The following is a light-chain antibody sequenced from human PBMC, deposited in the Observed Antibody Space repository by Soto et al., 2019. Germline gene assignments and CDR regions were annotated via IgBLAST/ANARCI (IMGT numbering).Light chain of an antibody. CDR1: QSVSSY. V-gene: IGKV3-11*01. J-gene: IGKJ4*01. CDR3: QQRSNWLSLT. Sequence: EIVLTQSPATLSLSPGERATLSCRASQSVSSYLAWYQQKPGQAPRLHIYDASNRATGIPARFSCSGSGTDFTLTISSLEPEDFAVYYGQQRSNWLSLTFGGGTNVEIK. CDR2: DAS.